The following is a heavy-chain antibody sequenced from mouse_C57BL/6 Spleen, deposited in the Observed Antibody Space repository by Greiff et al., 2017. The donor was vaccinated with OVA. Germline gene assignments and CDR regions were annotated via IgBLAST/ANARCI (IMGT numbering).Heavy chain of an antibody. CDR3: ARSQDLYYYGSTPYYFDY. CDR1: GYSFTGYY. Sequence: VQLQQSGPELVKPGASVKISCKASGYSFTGYYMNWVKQSPEKSLEWIGEINPSTGGTTYNQKFKAKATLTVDKSSSTAYMQLKSLTSEDSAVYYCARSQDLYYYGSTPYYFDYWGQGTTRTVSS. CDR2: INPSTGGT. V-gene: IGHV1-42*01. J-gene: IGHJ2*01. D-gene: IGHD1-1*01.